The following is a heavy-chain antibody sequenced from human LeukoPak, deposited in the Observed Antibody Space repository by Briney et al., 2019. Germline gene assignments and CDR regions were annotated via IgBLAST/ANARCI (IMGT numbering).Heavy chain of an antibody. V-gene: IGHV3-23*01. CDR3: ARDPYSSSGDALDI. Sequence: GGSLRLSCATSGFSFSNYAMNWVRQAPGKGLQWVSSINGGGDRKYYADSVKGRFTISRDNSKNTLFLQMNSLRAEDTAVYYCARDPYSSSGDALDIWGQGTMVTVSS. J-gene: IGHJ3*02. CDR1: GFSFSNYA. CDR2: INGGGDRK. D-gene: IGHD6-13*01.